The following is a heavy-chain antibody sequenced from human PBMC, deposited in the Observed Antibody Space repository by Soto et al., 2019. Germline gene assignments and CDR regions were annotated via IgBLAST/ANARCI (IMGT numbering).Heavy chain of an antibody. D-gene: IGHD3-22*01. CDR3: AKEYNYDSSGYLNYYYGMDV. CDR1: GFNFSSYA. V-gene: IGHV3-23*01. CDR2: ISGSGGST. Sequence: EVQLLESGGGLVQPGGSLRLSCAASGFNFSSYAMSWVRQAPGKGLEWVSAISGSGGSTYYADSVKGRFTISRDNSKNTMYLQMISLRAADTAVYYWAKEYNYDSSGYLNYYYGMDVWGQGTTFTVSS. J-gene: IGHJ6*02.